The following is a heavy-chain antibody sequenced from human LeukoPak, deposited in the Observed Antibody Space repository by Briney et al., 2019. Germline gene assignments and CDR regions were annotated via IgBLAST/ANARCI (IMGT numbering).Heavy chain of an antibody. D-gene: IGHD6-6*01. Sequence: ASVKVSCKASGYTFSGYYMHWVRQAPGQGLEWVGRINPNSGGTNYAQKFQGRVTMTRDTSISTAYMELSRLRSDDAAVSYRAREPYSSSSNWFDPWGQGTLVTVSS. V-gene: IGHV1-2*06. CDR2: INPNSGGT. CDR3: AREPYSSSSNWFDP. J-gene: IGHJ5*02. CDR1: GYTFSGYY.